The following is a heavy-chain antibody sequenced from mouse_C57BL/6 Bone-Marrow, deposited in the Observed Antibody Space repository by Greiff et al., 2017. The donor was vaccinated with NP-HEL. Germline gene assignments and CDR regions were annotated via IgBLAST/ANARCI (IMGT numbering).Heavy chain of an antibody. CDR2: IDPSDSET. CDR3: ARDGGVTTEYAMDY. J-gene: IGHJ4*01. CDR1: GYTFTSYW. V-gene: IGHV1-52*01. Sequence: QVQLQQPGAELVRPGSSVKLSCKASGYTFTSYWMHWVKQRPIQGLEWIGNIDPSDSETHYNQKFKDKATLTVDKSSSTAYMQLSSLTSEDSAVYYCARDGGVTTEYAMDYWGQGTSVTVSS. D-gene: IGHD2-12*01.